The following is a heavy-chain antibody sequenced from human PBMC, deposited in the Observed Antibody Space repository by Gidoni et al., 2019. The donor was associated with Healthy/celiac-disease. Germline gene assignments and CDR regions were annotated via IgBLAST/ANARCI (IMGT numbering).Heavy chain of an antibody. V-gene: IGHV3-30-3*01. D-gene: IGHD2-2*01. CDR2: ISYEGSNK. CDR3: AREDCSSTSCYDAFDI. CDR1: GFAFSSYA. J-gene: IGHJ3*02. Sequence: QVQLVESGGGVVQPGRSLTLSCAAHGFAFSSYAMHWVRQAPGKGLEWVAVISYEGSNKYYADSVKGRFTISRDNSKNTLYLQMNSLRAEDTAVYYCAREDCSSTSCYDAFDIWGQGTMVTVSS.